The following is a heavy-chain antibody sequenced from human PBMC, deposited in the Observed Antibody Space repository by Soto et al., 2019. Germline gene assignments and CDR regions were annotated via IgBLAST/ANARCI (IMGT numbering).Heavy chain of an antibody. CDR2: ISYDGSNK. CDR1: GFTFSSYG. V-gene: IGHV3-30*18. J-gene: IGHJ4*02. D-gene: IGHD6-19*01. Sequence: GGSLRLSCAASGFTFSSYGMHWVRQAPGKGLEWVAVISYDGSNKYYADSVKGRFTISRDNSKNTLYLQMNSLRAEDTAVYYCAKDLEPREAVALDYWGQGTLVTVSS. CDR3: AKDLEPREAVALDY.